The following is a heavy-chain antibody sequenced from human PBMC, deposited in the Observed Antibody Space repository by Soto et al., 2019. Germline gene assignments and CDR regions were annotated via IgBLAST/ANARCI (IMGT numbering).Heavy chain of an antibody. CDR3: AKDYDSSSWYVSPYFDY. D-gene: IGHD6-13*01. CDR2: ISGSGGST. V-gene: IGHV3-23*01. CDR1: GFTFSSYA. J-gene: IGHJ4*02. Sequence: EVQLLESGGGLVQPWGSLRLSCAASGFTFSSYAMSWVRQAPGKGLEWVSAISGSGGSTYYADSVKGRFTISRDNSKNTLYLQMNSLRAEDTAVYYCAKDYDSSSWYVSPYFDYWGQGTLVTVSS.